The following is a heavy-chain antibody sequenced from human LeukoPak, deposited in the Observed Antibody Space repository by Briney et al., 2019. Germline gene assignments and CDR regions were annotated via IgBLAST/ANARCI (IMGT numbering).Heavy chain of an antibody. CDR2: ISYDGSNK. J-gene: IGHJ4*02. CDR3: ARGIGWFGELSHFGY. V-gene: IGHV3-30-3*01. CDR1: GFTFSSYA. D-gene: IGHD3-10*01. Sequence: GGSLRLSCAASGFTFSSYAMHWVRQAPGKGLEWVAVISYDGSNKYYADSVKGRFTISRDNSKNTLYLQMNSLRAEDTAVYYCARGIGWFGELSHFGYWGQGTLVTVSS.